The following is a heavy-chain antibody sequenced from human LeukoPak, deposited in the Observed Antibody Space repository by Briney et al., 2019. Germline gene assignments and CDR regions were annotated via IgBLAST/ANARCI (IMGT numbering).Heavy chain of an antibody. CDR2: IKQDGSEK. V-gene: IGHV3-7*01. J-gene: IGHJ4*02. CDR1: GFTSSDYA. Sequence: GGSLRLSCAASGFTSSDYAMAWVRQAPGKGLEWVAKIKQDGSEKYYVDSVKGRFTISRDNAKNSVYLQMNSLRVEDTAVYYCARGQLAAVYWGQGALVTVSS. CDR3: ARGQLAAVY. D-gene: IGHD2-15*01.